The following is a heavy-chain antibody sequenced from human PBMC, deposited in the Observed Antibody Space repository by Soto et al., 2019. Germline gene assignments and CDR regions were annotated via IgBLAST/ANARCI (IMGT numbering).Heavy chain of an antibody. J-gene: IGHJ4*02. CDR3: AKDRDPQWLDYCDY. V-gene: IGHV3-9*01. Sequence: GGSLRLSCAASGFTFDDYAMHWVRQAPGKGLEWVSGISWNSGSIGYADSVKGRFTISRDNAKNSLYLQINSLRAEDTALYYCAKDRDPQWLDYCDYWGQGTLVTVSS. D-gene: IGHD6-19*01. CDR2: ISWNSGSI. CDR1: GFTFDDYA.